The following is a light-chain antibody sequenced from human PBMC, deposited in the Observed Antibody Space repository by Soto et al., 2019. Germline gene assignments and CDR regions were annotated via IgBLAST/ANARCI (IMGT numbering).Light chain of an antibody. CDR1: TGAVTSGNY. Sequence: QAVVTQEPSLTVSPGGTITLTCASSTGAVTSGNYPNWFQQKPGQAPRALIYSTSSKDSWTPARFSGSLLGGKAALTLSGVQPEDEAEYYCLLYYGGPGVFGGGTKLTVL. CDR2: STS. CDR3: LLYYGGPGV. J-gene: IGLJ2*01. V-gene: IGLV7-43*01.